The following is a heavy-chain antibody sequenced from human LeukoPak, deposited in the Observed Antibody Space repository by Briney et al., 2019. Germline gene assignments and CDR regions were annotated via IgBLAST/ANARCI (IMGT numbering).Heavy chain of an antibody. CDR3: ARERGYSYGVFDY. J-gene: IGHJ4*02. Sequence: GGSLRLSCAASGFTFSSYGMHWVRQAPGKGLEWVAVISYDVSNKYYADSVKGRFTISGDNSKNTLYLQMNSLRAEDTAVYYCARERGYSYGVFDYWGQGTLVTVSS. CDR1: GFTFSSYG. CDR2: ISYDVSNK. D-gene: IGHD5-18*01. V-gene: IGHV3-30*03.